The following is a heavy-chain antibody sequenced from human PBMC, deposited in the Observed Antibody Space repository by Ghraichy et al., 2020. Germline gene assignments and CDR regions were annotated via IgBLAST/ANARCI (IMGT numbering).Heavy chain of an antibody. Sequence: SETLSLTCTVSGGSISSGGYYWSWIRQHPGKGLEWIGYIYYSGSTYYNPSLKSRVTISVDTSKNQFSLKLSSVTAADTAVYYCARDGVVRGVDYWGQGTLVTVSS. CDR2: IYYSGST. V-gene: IGHV4-31*03. J-gene: IGHJ4*02. CDR3: ARDGVVRGVDY. CDR1: GGSISSGGYY. D-gene: IGHD3-10*01.